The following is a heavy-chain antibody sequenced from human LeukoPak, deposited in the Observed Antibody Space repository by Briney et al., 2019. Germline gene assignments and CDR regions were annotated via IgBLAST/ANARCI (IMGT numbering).Heavy chain of an antibody. V-gene: IGHV3-7*01. Sequence: GGSLTLSCAASGFTFSSYWMSWVRQAPGKGLEWVANIKQDGSEKYYVDSVKGRFTISRDNAKNSLYLQMNSRRAEDTAVFYCARDAGGYGFFGDYWGQGTLVTVSS. CDR2: IKQDGSEK. CDR3: ARDAGGYGFFGDY. CDR1: GFTFSSYW. J-gene: IGHJ4*02. D-gene: IGHD5-18*01.